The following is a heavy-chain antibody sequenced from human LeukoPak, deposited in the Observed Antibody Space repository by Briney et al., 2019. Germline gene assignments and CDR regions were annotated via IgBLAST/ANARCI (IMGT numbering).Heavy chain of an antibody. CDR1: GFTFSTYA. D-gene: IGHD3-10*01. Sequence: QSGGSLRLSCAASGFTFSTYAMHWVRQAPGKGLEWVAVTSYDGSNKYYADSVKGRFSISRDNSKNTLHLQMSSLRAEDTAVYYCARGSYYTSGSYFSPGFDPWGQGTLVTVSS. CDR2: TSYDGSNK. CDR3: ARGSYYTSGSYFSPGFDP. V-gene: IGHV3-30*04. J-gene: IGHJ5*02.